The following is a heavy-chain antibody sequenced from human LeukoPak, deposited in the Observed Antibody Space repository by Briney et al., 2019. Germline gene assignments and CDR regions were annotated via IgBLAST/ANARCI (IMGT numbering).Heavy chain of an antibody. CDR1: GYTFSGYY. J-gene: IGHJ4*02. D-gene: IGHD5-18*01. CDR2: INPNSGGT. V-gene: IGHV1-2*02. Sequence: ASVKVSCKASGYTFSGYYIHWVRQVPGQGLEWMGWINPNSGGTNYAQKFQGRVTMTRDTSISTAYMELSRLRSDDTAVYYCARDREDTAMMGDWGQGTLVTVSS. CDR3: ARDREDTAMMGD.